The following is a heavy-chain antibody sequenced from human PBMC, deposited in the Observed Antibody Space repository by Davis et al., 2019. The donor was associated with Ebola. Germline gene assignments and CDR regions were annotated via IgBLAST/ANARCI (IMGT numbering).Heavy chain of an antibody. J-gene: IGHJ4*02. CDR3: VKTLTTLF. V-gene: IGHV3-66*01. D-gene: IGHD1-1*01. CDR1: GFTVSESY. Sequence: GGSLRLSCAASGFTVSESYMTWVRQAPGKGLQWVSNIYSAGGTYYADSVKGRFTISRDDSKNTLYLHMSSLRVEDTAVYYCVKTLTTLFWGQGTLVTVSS. CDR2: IYSAGGT.